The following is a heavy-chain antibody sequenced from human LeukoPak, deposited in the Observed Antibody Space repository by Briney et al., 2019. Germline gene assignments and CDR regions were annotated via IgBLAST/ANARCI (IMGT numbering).Heavy chain of an antibody. CDR1: GNYW. Sequence: SGGSLRLSCAASGNYWMHWVRQAPGKGLVWVSHINGDGSWTTYADSVKGRFTISKDNAKNTVCLQMNNLRAEDTAVYYCVSFYETYWGRGTLVTVSS. CDR2: INGDGSWT. V-gene: IGHV3-74*01. J-gene: IGHJ4*02. CDR3: VSFYETY. D-gene: IGHD2-2*01.